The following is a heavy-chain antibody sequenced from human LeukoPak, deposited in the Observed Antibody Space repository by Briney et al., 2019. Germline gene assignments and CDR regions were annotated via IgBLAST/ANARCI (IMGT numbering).Heavy chain of an antibody. CDR2: ISYDGSNK. V-gene: IGHV3-30*03. Sequence: PGRSLRLSCAASGFTFSSYGMHWVRQAPGKGLEWVAVISYDGSNKYYADSVKGRFTISRDNSKNTLYLQMNSLRAEDTAVYYCARGLTVHIGWGNYFDYWGQGTLVTVSS. J-gene: IGHJ4*02. CDR1: GFTFSSYG. D-gene: IGHD1-14*01. CDR3: ARGLTVHIGWGNYFDY.